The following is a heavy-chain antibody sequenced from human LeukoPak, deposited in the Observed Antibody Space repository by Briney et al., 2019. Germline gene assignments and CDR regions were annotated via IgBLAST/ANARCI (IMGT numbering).Heavy chain of an antibody. Sequence: SETLSLTCSVSGDSISSSLFYWGWIRQPPGKGLEWIGTIYHGGDTYYNPSLNSRVTISADTSRNQFSVKMSSVTAADTAVYYCARVGATTVTTRYYFDSWGQGTLVTVSS. CDR3: ARVGATTVTTRYYFDS. CDR2: IYHGGDT. V-gene: IGHV4-39*01. D-gene: IGHD4-17*01. CDR1: GDSISSSLFY. J-gene: IGHJ4*02.